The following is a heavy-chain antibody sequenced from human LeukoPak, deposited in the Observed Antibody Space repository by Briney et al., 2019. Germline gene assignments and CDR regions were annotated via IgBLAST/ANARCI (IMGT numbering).Heavy chain of an antibody. J-gene: IGHJ6*02. D-gene: IGHD2-2*01. V-gene: IGHV3-30-3*01. Sequence: GGSLRLSCAASGFTFSSYAMHWVRQAPGKGLEWVAVISYDGSNKYYADSVKGRFTISRDNSKNTLYLQMNSLRAEDTAVYYCAREWKGYCSSTSCYSGPYYYGMDVWGQGTTVTASS. CDR3: AREWKGYCSSTSCYSGPYYYGMDV. CDR2: ISYDGSNK. CDR1: GFTFSSYA.